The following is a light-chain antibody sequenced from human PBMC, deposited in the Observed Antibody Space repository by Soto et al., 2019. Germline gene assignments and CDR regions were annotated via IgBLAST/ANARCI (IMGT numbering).Light chain of an antibody. CDR2: RNN. J-gene: IGLJ2*01. Sequence: QSVLTQPPSASGTPGHRVTISCSGSSSNIGSNYVYWYQQLPGTAPKLLIYRNNQRPSGVPDRFSGSKSDTSASLAISGLRSEDEADYYCAAWDDSLSGVVFGGGTQLTVL. CDR3: AAWDDSLSGVV. CDR1: SSNIGSNY. V-gene: IGLV1-47*01.